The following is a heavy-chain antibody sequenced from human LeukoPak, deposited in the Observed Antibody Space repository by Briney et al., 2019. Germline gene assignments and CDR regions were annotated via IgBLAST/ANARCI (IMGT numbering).Heavy chain of an antibody. V-gene: IGHV1-8*01. Sequence: GASVKVSCKASGYTFSTCDINWLRQATGQGREWVGWMNPNRGNTGVAYKFQGRVTITSDTSINTASMDLSSMRSEDKAVYYFARVLGTISRWGQGTLVTVSS. D-gene: IGHD1-7*01. CDR1: GYTFSTCD. CDR3: ARVLGTISR. CDR2: MNPNRGNT. J-gene: IGHJ4*02.